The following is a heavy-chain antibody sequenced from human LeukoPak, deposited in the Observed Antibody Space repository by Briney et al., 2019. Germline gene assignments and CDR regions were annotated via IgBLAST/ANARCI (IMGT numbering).Heavy chain of an antibody. CDR2: IYYSGST. Sequence: SETLSLTCTVSGGSISSYYWSWIRQPPGKGLEWIRYIYYSGSTNYNPSLKSRVTISVDTSKNQFSLKLSSVTAADTAVYYCAREAFYYGSGSYPLYWGQGTLVTVSS. CDR1: GGSISSYY. J-gene: IGHJ4*02. CDR3: AREAFYYGSGSYPLY. V-gene: IGHV4-59*01. D-gene: IGHD3-10*01.